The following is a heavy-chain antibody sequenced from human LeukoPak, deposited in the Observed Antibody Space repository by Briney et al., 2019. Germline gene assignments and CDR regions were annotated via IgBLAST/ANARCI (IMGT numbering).Heavy chain of an antibody. D-gene: IGHD5-18*01. CDR2: INHSGST. CDR3: AMGGGYSYGYIDY. V-gene: IGHV4-34*01. J-gene: IGHJ4*02. CDR1: GGSFSGYY. Sequence: KPSETLSLTCAVYGGSFSGYYWSWIRQPPGKGLEWIGEINHSGSTNYNPSLKSRVTISVDTSKNQFSLKLSSVTAADTAVYYCAMGGGYSYGYIDYWGQGTLVTVSS.